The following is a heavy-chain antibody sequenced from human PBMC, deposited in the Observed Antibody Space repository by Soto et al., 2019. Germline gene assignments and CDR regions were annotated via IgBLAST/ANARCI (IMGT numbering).Heavy chain of an antibody. J-gene: IGHJ4*02. CDR3: VRVGSGYDF. V-gene: IGHV3-64*01. CDR1: GFTFSGYS. CDR2: INGNGDST. D-gene: IGHD1-26*01. Sequence: GGSLRLSCAASGFTFSGYSMHWVRQAPGKGLEYVSAINGNGDSTYYANSVKGRFTISRDNSKNTLYLQMRSLRADDMAVYFCVRVGSGYDFWGQGTLVTVSS.